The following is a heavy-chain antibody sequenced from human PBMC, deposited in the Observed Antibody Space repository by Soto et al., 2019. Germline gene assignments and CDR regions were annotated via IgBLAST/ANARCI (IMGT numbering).Heavy chain of an antibody. CDR1: GFTFSSYE. V-gene: IGHV3-48*03. CDR2: ISSSGSTI. J-gene: IGHJ4*02. Sequence: GGSLRLSCAASGFTFSSYEMNWVRQAPGKGLEWVSYISSSGSTIYYADSVKGRFTISRDNAKNSLYLQMNSLRAEDSSVYYCGRVHSSSWYGVFDYWGQGTLVTVSS. D-gene: IGHD6-13*01. CDR3: GRVHSSSWYGVFDY.